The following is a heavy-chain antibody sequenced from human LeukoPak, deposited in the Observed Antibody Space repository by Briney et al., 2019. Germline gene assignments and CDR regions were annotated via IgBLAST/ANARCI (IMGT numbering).Heavy chain of an antibody. V-gene: IGHV3-33*01. CDR3: ARDGGGSGWYVDH. D-gene: IGHD6-19*01. CDR2: IWYDGSNK. J-gene: IGHJ4*02. Sequence: GRSLRLSCAASGFTFSSYGMHWVRQAPGKGLEWVAVIWYDGSNKYYADSVKGRFTISRDNSKNTLYLQMNSLRAEDTAVYYCARDGGGSGWYVDHWGQGTLVTVSS. CDR1: GFTFSSYG.